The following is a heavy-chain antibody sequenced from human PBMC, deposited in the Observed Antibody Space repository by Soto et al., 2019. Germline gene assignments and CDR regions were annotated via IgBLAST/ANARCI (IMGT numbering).Heavy chain of an antibody. Sequence: QVQLVQSGAEVKKPGASVKVSCKASGYTFTSYDITWVRQATGQGLEWMGWMNPNSANTDYAQKFQGRVTITRNTSISTAYLELSSLRSEDTAVDDCARDQATYGMDVWGQGTTVTVSS. V-gene: IGHV1-8*01. CDR2: MNPNSANT. CDR3: ARDQATYGMDV. CDR1: GYTFTSYD. J-gene: IGHJ6*02.